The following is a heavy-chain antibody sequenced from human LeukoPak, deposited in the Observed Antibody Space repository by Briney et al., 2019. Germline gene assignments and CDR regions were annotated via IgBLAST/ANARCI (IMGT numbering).Heavy chain of an antibody. CDR2: ISGSGGST. CDR1: GFTFSSYA. CDR3: AKSTSGWSFDS. Sequence: PGGSLRLSCTASGFTFSSYAMSWVRQATGEALEWVSGISGSGGSTYYADSVKGRFTTSRDNSKNTLYVQMNSLRAEDTAVYYCAKSTSGWSFDSWGQGTPVSVSS. J-gene: IGHJ4*02. V-gene: IGHV3-23*01. D-gene: IGHD6-19*01.